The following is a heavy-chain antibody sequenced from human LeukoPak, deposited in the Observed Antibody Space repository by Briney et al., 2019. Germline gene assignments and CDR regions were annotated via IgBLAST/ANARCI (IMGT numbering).Heavy chain of an antibody. Sequence: GGSLSLSCAASGFTFSSYAMSWVRQAPGKGLEWVSAISGSGGSTYYADSVKGRFTISRDNSKNTLYLQMNSLRAEDTAVYYCAKDGYYYDSSGYYDNWGQGTLVTVSS. CDR1: GFTFSSYA. V-gene: IGHV3-23*01. J-gene: IGHJ4*02. D-gene: IGHD3-22*01. CDR3: AKDGYYYDSSGYYDN. CDR2: ISGSGGST.